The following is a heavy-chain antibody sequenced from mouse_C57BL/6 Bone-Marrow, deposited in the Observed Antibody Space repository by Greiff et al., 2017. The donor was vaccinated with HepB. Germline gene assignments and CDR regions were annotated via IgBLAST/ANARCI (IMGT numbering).Heavy chain of an antibody. Sequence: VQRVESGAELVRPGASVTLSCKASGYTFTDYEMHWVKQTPVHGLEWIGAIDPETGGTAYNQKFKGKAILTADKSSSTAYMELRSLTSEDSAVYYCTRGLLPLFDYWGQGTTLTVSS. J-gene: IGHJ2*01. V-gene: IGHV1-15*01. CDR2: IDPETGGT. D-gene: IGHD2-3*01. CDR3: TRGLLPLFDY. CDR1: GYTFTDYE.